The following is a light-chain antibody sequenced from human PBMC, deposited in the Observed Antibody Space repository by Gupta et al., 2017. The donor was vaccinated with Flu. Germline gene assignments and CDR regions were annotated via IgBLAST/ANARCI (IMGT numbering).Light chain of an antibody. Sequence: DIQMTQSPSSLSASVGDRVTITCQASQDITNFLNWYQHKPGKVPNLLIYDASNLEAGVPSRFSGRGSGTHFTFTISSLQPEDIGTYYCQQYENLPITFGQGTRLDI. CDR2: DAS. V-gene: IGKV1-33*01. CDR1: QDITNF. CDR3: QQYENLPIT. J-gene: IGKJ5*01.